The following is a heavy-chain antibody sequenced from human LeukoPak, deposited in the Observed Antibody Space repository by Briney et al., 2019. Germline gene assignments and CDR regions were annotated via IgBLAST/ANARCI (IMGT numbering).Heavy chain of an antibody. V-gene: IGHV3-48*01. CDR2: ISSGSRTI. D-gene: IGHD1-26*01. Sequence: GGSLRLSCAASGFTFSGYSMNWVRQAPGKGLEWLSYISSGSRTIYYADSVKGRFTISRDNAKNSLYLQMNNLRAEDTDVYYCARDVGASAPDAFDIWGQGTMVTVSS. CDR1: GFTFSGYS. CDR3: ARDVGASAPDAFDI. J-gene: IGHJ3*02.